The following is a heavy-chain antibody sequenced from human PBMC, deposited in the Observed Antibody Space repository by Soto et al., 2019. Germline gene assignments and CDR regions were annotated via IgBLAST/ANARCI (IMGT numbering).Heavy chain of an antibody. CDR1: GGSVSSSSYY. V-gene: IGHV4-39*01. CDR2: IYYSGST. J-gene: IGHJ1*01. Sequence: SETLSLTCTVSGGSVSSSSYYWGWIRQPPGKGLEWIGSIYYSGSTYFNPSLKSRVTISVDTSKSQFSLKLSSVTAADTAVYYCARHSSPAYYDFWSGYLEYSHHWGQGTLVTVSS. CDR3: ARHSSPAYYDFWSGYLEYSHH. D-gene: IGHD3-3*01.